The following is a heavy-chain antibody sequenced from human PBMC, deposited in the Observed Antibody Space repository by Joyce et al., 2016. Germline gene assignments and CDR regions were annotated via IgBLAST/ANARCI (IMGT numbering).Heavy chain of an antibody. Sequence: EVQLVESGGGMVKPGGSLRVAYADSGFTFSSYTMIWVRQAPGNGLELVSCISRSISYMDYADSVKGRFTISRDNAKNSLYRQMHSLRAEDTAVYFCAREGQPPEGPPNPHYYMDVWGKGTTVTVSS. CDR3: AREGQPPEGPPNPHYYMDV. CDR2: ISRSISYM. V-gene: IGHV3-21*01. J-gene: IGHJ6*03. CDR1: GFTFSSYT.